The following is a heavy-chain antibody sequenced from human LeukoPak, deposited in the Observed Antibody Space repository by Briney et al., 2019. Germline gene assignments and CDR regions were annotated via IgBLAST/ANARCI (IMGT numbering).Heavy chain of an antibody. V-gene: IGHV4-34*01. Sequence: SETLSLTRAVYGGSFSGYYWSWIRQPSGKGLEWIGEINHSGSTNYNPSLKSRVTISIDTSKNQFSLKLSSVTAADTAVYYCARWEGGSYYDFDYWGQGTLVTVSS. CDR2: INHSGST. CDR1: GGSFSGYY. D-gene: IGHD1-26*01. J-gene: IGHJ4*02. CDR3: ARWEGGSYYDFDY.